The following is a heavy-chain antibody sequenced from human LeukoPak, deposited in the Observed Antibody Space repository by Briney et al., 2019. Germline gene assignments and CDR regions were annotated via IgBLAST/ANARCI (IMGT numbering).Heavy chain of an antibody. CDR1: GGSISSGNYY. Sequence: SETLSLTCTVSGGSISSGNYYWSWIRQHPGKGLEWIGYIYYSGNTYYNPSLKSRVTISVDTSKNQFSLKLSSVTAADTAVYYCASPGVEMAIDYWGQGTLVTVSS. J-gene: IGHJ4*02. CDR2: IYYSGNT. CDR3: ASPGVEMAIDY. D-gene: IGHD5-24*01. V-gene: IGHV4-31*03.